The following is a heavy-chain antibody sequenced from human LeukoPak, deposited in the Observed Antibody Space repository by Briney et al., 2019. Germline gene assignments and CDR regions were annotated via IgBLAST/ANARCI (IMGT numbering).Heavy chain of an antibody. V-gene: IGHV4-59*08. CDR1: GGSISIYY. CDR2: IYYSGST. Sequence: PSETLSLTCTVSGGSISIYYWNWIRQPPGKGLEWIGYIYYSGSTNYNPSLKSRVTISVDTSKNQFSLKLSSVTAADTTVYYCARHPKAGTVDYWGQGTLVTVSS. D-gene: IGHD6-13*01. J-gene: IGHJ4*02. CDR3: ARHPKAGTVDY.